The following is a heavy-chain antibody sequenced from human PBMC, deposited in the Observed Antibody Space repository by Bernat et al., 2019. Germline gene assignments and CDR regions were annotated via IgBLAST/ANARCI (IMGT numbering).Heavy chain of an antibody. CDR2: IRSKANNYAT. CDR1: GFTFSGSV. CDR3: TRLEDGYNFLVN. Sequence: EVQLVESGGGLVQPGGSLKLSCAASGFTFSGSVMHWVRQASGKGLEWVGRIRSKANNYATRYAASVKGRFTISRDDSKNTAYLQMNSLKAEDTAVYYCTRLEDGYNFLVNWGQGTLVTVSS. J-gene: IGHJ1*01. D-gene: IGHD5-24*01. V-gene: IGHV3-73*01.